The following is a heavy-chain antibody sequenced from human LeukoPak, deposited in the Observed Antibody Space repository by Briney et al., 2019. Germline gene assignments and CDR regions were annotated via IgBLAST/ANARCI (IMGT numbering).Heavy chain of an antibody. CDR1: GYTFTGYY. Sequence: ASVKVSCKASGYTFTGYYMHWVRQAPGQGLEWMGWINPNSGGTNYAQKFQGRVTITTDESTSTAYMELSSLRSEDTAVYYCASPKGEYSSSLFDYWGQGTLVTVSS. D-gene: IGHD6-6*01. V-gene: IGHV1-2*02. J-gene: IGHJ4*02. CDR2: INPNSGGT. CDR3: ASPKGEYSSSLFDY.